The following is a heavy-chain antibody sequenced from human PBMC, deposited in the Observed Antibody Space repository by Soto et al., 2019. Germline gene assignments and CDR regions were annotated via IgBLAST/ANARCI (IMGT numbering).Heavy chain of an antibody. CDR3: AKDRRTPDY. CDR2: ISSAGGST. Sequence: EVQLLESGGGLVQPGGSLRLSCAASGFTFSSYAMNWVRQAPGKGLEWVSGISSAGGSTYYADSVKGRFTISRDNSKNTLLLQMNSLRAEDTALYYCAKDRRTPDYWGQGTLVTVSS. J-gene: IGHJ4*02. V-gene: IGHV3-23*01. CDR1: GFTFSSYA.